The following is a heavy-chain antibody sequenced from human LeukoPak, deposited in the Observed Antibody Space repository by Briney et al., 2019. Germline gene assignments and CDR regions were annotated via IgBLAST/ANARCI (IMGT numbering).Heavy chain of an antibody. V-gene: IGHV4-59*08. CDR2: IYYSGST. D-gene: IGHD3-10*01. CDR3: ARSVYYYGPDDY. CDR1: GGSISSYY. J-gene: IGHJ4*02. Sequence: SETLSLTCTVSGGSISSYYWSWIRQPPGKGLEWIGYIYYSGSTNYNPSLKSRVTISADTSKNQFSLRLSSVTAADTAVYYCARSVYYYGPDDYWGQGTLVTVSS.